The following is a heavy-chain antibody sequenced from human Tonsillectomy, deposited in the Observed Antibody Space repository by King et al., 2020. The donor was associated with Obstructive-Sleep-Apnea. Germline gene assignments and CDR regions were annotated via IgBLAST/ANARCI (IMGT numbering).Heavy chain of an antibody. CDR3: ARDVRVTATDYFDY. J-gene: IGHJ4*02. CDR2: ISSSSSTI. D-gene: IGHD2-21*02. CDR1: GFTFSSYS. V-gene: IGHV3-48*04. Sequence: VQLVESGGGLVQPGGSLRLSCAASGFTFSSYSMNWVRQAPGKGLEWVSYISSSSSTIYYADSVKGRFTISRDNAKNSLYLQMNSLRAEDTAVYYCARDVRVTATDYFDYWGQGTLVTVSS.